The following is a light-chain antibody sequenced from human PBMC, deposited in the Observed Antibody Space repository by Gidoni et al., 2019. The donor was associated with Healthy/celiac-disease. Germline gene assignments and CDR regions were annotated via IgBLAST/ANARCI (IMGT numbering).Light chain of an antibody. CDR1: QSISSY. CDR3: QQSYSTPAYT. Sequence: DLQMTQSPSSLSASVGDRVTITYRASQSISSYLNWYQQKPGQAPKLLIYAASSLQSVVLSRVSGSGSGTDFTLTISRLQPEDFATYYCQQSYSTPAYTFGQGTKLEIK. J-gene: IGKJ2*01. V-gene: IGKV1-39*01. CDR2: AAS.